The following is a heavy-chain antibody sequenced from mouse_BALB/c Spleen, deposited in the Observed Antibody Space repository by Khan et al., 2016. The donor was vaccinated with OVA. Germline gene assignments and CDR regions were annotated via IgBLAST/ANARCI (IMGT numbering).Heavy chain of an antibody. CDR1: GFTFSYFS. Sequence: EVELVESGGGLVKPGGSLKLSCAASGFTFSYFSMSWVRQTPEKRLEWVATISSGGDNTYYQDSVKGRFTISRDNAKNALFLQMSSLRSEATASYYCARSNYGTFAYWGQGTLVTVSA. J-gene: IGHJ3*01. CDR3: ARSNYGTFAY. CDR2: ISSGGDNT. V-gene: IGHV5-9*03. D-gene: IGHD2-1*01.